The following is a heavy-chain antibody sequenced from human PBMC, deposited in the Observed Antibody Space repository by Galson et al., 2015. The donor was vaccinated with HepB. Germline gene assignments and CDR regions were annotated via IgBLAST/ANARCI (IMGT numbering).Heavy chain of an antibody. CDR1: GFTFSSYA. Sequence: SLRLSCAVSGFTFSSYAMNWVRQAPGKGLEWVSSISNTGDYIYYADSVKGRFTISRDNAKNSLYLQMNSLRAEDTAVYYCARGYYYGSGSYYGDFDYWGQGTLVTVSS. V-gene: IGHV3-21*01. D-gene: IGHD3-10*01. J-gene: IGHJ4*02. CDR2: ISNTGDYI. CDR3: ARGYYYGSGSYYGDFDY.